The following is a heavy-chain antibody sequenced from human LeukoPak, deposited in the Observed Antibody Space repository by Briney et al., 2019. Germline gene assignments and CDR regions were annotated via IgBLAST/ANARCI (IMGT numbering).Heavy chain of an antibody. J-gene: IGHJ5*02. CDR2: IYYSGST. CDR3: ASYYYGSGTPGVNWFDP. V-gene: IGHV4-30-4*01. CDR1: GGSISSDDYY. D-gene: IGHD3-10*01. Sequence: SETLSLTCTVSGGSISSDDYYWSWIRQPPGKGLEWIGYIYYSGSTYYNPSLKSRVTISVDTSKNQFSLKLSSVTAADTAVYYCASYYYGSGTPGVNWFDPWGQGTLVTVSS.